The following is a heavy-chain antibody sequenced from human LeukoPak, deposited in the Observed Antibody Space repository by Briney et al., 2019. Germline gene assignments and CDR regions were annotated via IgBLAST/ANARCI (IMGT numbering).Heavy chain of an antibody. Sequence: ASVKVSCKASGYTFTSYGISWVRQAPGQGLEWMGWISAYNGNTNYAQKLQGRVTMTTDTSTSTAYMELRSLRSDDTAVYYCAREKDNWNKFQFDYWGQGTLVTVSS. CDR1: GYTFTSYG. D-gene: IGHD1-20*01. CDR2: ISAYNGNT. CDR3: AREKDNWNKFQFDY. V-gene: IGHV1-18*01. J-gene: IGHJ4*02.